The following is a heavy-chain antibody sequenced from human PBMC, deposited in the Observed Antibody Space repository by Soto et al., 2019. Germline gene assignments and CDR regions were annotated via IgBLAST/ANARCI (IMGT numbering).Heavy chain of an antibody. Sequence: PGGSLRLSCAASGFTFSSYAMHWVRQAPGKGLEWVAVISYDGNIKYYVDSVKGRFTLSRDNSKNTLYLQMNSLRAEDTAVYYCARDQGTPMAREHCYGVDVWGQGTTVTVSS. J-gene: IGHJ6*02. V-gene: IGHV3-30*04. CDR3: ARDQGTPMAREHCYGVDV. CDR1: GFTFSSYA. D-gene: IGHD5-18*01. CDR2: ISYDGNIK.